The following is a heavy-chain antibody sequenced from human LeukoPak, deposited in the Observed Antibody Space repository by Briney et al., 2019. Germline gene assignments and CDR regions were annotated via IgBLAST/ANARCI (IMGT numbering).Heavy chain of an antibody. V-gene: IGHV1-2*02. J-gene: IGHJ4*02. CDR2: INPNSGGT. CDR1: GYTFTGYY. CDR3: ASAFLRYFDWLPFY. Sequence: ASVKVSCKTSGYTFTGYYMHWVRQAPGQGLEWMGWINPNSGGTNYAQKFQGRVTMTRDTSISTAYMELSRLRSDDTAVYYCASAFLRYFDWLPFYWGQGTLVTVSS. D-gene: IGHD3-9*01.